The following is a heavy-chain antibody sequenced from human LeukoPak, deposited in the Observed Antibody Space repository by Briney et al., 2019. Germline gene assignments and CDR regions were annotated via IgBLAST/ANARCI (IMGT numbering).Heavy chain of an antibody. D-gene: IGHD3-10*01. CDR1: GYTFTSYG. J-gene: IGHJ4*02. CDR2: ISAYNCNT. Sequence: ASVKVSFKSSGYTFTSYGISWVRQAPGQGLEWMGWISAYNCNTNNAQKLQGRVTMTTDTSTSTAYMELRRLRSDGTAVYYCATSLWFGELSLFDYWGQGTLVTVSS. CDR3: ATSLWFGELSLFDY. V-gene: IGHV1-18*01.